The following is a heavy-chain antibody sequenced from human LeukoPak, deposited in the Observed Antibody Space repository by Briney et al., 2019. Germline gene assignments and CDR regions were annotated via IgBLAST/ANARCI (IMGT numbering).Heavy chain of an antibody. Sequence: GGSLRLSCAASGFTFSNAWMSWVRQAPGKGLEWVGFIRSKTYGGAIEYAASVKGRFTISRDDSKGIAYLQMNSLKTEDTAVYYCARDQLGGDPDDYYYYMDVWGKGTTVTVSS. CDR1: GFTFSNAW. D-gene: IGHD4-17*01. V-gene: IGHV3-49*04. J-gene: IGHJ6*03. CDR3: ARDQLGGDPDDYYYYMDV. CDR2: IRSKTYGGAI.